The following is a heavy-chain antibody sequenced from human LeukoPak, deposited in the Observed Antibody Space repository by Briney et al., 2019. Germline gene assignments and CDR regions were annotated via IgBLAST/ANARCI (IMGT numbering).Heavy chain of an antibody. J-gene: IGHJ3*02. D-gene: IGHD3-10*01. CDR1: GFTFSSYA. Sequence: GGSLRLSCAASGFTFSSYAMSWVRQAPGKGLEWVSDISGSGGSTYYADSVKGRFTISRDNSKNTLYLQMNSLRAEDTAVYYCAKGVWFGELLSDAFDIWGQGTMVTVSS. CDR3: AKGVWFGELLSDAFDI. CDR2: ISGSGGST. V-gene: IGHV3-23*01.